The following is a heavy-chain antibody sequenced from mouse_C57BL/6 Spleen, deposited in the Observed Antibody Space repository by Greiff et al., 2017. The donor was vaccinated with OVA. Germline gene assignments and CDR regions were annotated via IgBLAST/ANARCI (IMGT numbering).Heavy chain of an antibody. Sequence: VQLQQSGPELVKPGASVKISCKASGYSFTGSYMNWVKQSPEKSLEWIGEINPSTGGTTYNQKFKAKATLTVDKSSSPAYMQLKSLTSEDSAVYYCAGRITAVVAPGFADWGKGTLVTVSA. V-gene: IGHV1-42*01. CDR2: INPSTGGT. D-gene: IGHD1-1*01. CDR1: GYSFTGSY. J-gene: IGHJ3*01. CDR3: AGRITAVVAPGFAD.